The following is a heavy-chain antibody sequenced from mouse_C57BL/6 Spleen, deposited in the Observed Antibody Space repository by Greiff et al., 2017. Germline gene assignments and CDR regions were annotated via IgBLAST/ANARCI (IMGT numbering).Heavy chain of an antibody. CDR2: INPNYGTT. Sequence: VQLKQPGPELVKPGASVKISCKASGYSFTDYNMNWVKQSNGKSLEWIGEINPNYGTTSYNQKFKGKAPLTVDQSSSTAYMQLNSLTSEDSAVYYCARTDGYYRAWFAYWGQGTLVTVSA. V-gene: IGHV1-39*01. CDR1: GYSFTDYN. J-gene: IGHJ3*01. D-gene: IGHD2-3*01. CDR3: ARTDGYYRAWFAY.